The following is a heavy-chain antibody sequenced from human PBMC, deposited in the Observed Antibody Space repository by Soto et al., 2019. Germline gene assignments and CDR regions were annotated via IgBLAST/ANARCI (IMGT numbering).Heavy chain of an antibody. V-gene: IGHV1-18*01. J-gene: IGHJ6*02. CDR1: GYTFTSYG. Sequence: GASVKVSCKASGYTFTSYGISWVRQAPGQGLEWMGWISAYNGNTNYAQKLQGRVTMTSDIFTSTSYLEVRSLRPDDTAVYYCARGGRSNYYYGMDVWGQGTTVTVSS. CDR3: ARGGRSNYYYGMDV. CDR2: ISAYNGNT. D-gene: IGHD1-26*01.